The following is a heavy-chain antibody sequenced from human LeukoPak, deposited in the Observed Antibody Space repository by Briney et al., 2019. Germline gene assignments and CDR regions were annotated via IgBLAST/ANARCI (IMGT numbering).Heavy chain of an antibody. CDR2: ISWNSGSI. CDR1: GFTFDDYA. Sequence: GGSLRLSCAASGFTFDDYAMHWVRQAPGKGLEWVSGISWNSGSIGYADSVKGRFTISRDNSKNTLYLQMNSLRAEDTAVYYCARDVSVSWFGELSPDYWGQGTLVTVSS. J-gene: IGHJ4*02. CDR3: ARDVSVSWFGELSPDY. V-gene: IGHV3-9*01. D-gene: IGHD3-10*01.